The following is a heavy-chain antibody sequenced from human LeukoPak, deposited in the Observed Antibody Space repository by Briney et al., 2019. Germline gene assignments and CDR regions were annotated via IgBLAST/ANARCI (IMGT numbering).Heavy chain of an antibody. CDR2: ISSSSSYI. CDR3: AKDNKARYSSSWYFPGYYYGMDV. V-gene: IGHV3-21*04. J-gene: IGHJ6*02. CDR1: GFTFSSYS. D-gene: IGHD6-13*01. Sequence: PGGSLRLSCATSGFTFSSYSMNWVRQAPGKGLEWVSSISSSSSYIYYADSVKGRFTISRDNAKNSLYLQMNSLRAEDTALYYCAKDNKARYSSSWYFPGYYYGMDVWGQGTTVTVSS.